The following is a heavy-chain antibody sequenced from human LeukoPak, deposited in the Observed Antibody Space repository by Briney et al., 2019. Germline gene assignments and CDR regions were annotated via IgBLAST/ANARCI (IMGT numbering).Heavy chain of an antibody. D-gene: IGHD1-26*01. CDR1: GFPFSSYS. V-gene: IGHV3-48*01. CDR3: ARVGATREFDY. CDR2: ISSSSSTI. Sequence: GGSLRLSCAASGFPFSSYSMNWVRQAPGKGLEWVSYISSSSSTIYYADSVKGRFTISRDNAKNSLYLQMNSLRAEDTAVYYCARVGATREFDYWGQGTLVTVSS. J-gene: IGHJ4*02.